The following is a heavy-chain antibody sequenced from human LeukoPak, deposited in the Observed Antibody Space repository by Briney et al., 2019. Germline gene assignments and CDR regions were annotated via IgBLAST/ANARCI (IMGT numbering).Heavy chain of an antibody. CDR2: IRGKANSYAT. Sequence: GGSLKLSCAASGFTFSGSVIHWVRQASGRGLEWVGRIRGKANSYATAYAASVKGRFTVSRDDPKNTAYLQMNGLKAEDTAVYYCSRLWGDCGGDCYSHDFWGQGTLVTVSS. D-gene: IGHD2-21*02. CDR1: GFTFSGSV. J-gene: IGHJ4*02. CDR3: SRLWGDCGGDCYSHDF. V-gene: IGHV3-73*01.